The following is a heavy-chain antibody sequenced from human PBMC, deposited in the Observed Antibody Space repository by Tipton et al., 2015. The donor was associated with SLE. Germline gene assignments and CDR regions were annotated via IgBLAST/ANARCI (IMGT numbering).Heavy chain of an antibody. D-gene: IGHD2-8*01. CDR1: GFTFSSYA. J-gene: IGHJ3*02. CDR2: ISGSGGST. V-gene: IGHV3-23*01. CDR3: ARVVVYWAGEHDAFDI. Sequence: SLRLSCAASGFTFSSYAMSWVRQAPGKGLEWVSAISGSGGSTYYADSVKGRFTISRDNSKNTLYLQMNSLRAEDTAVYYCARVVVYWAGEHDAFDIWGQGTMVTVSS.